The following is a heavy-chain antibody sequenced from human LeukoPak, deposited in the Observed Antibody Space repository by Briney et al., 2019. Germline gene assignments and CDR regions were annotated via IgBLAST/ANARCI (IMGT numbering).Heavy chain of an antibody. J-gene: IGHJ4*02. V-gene: IGHV3-30*18. CDR1: GFTLSDYG. D-gene: IGHD3-16*01. CDR2: ISYDGSTD. CDR3: AKESLMRVGYYFDY. Sequence: GGSLRLSCAASGFTLSDYGIHWLRQAPGKGLEWVAAISYDGSTDYYADSVKGRFAISRDTSKNTLYLQLNSLRPEDTAVYYCAKESLMRVGYYFDYWGQGTLVAVSS.